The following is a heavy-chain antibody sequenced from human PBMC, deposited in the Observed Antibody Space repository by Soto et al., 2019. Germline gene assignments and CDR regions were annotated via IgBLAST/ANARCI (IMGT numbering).Heavy chain of an antibody. J-gene: IGHJ3*01. Sequence: GGSLRLSCAASGFKFNTYGMHWVRQAPGKGLEWVAVIWSDGSYEYYADSVKGRFTISRDNSKNTLYLQMNSLRAEDTAVYYCARVYCSGTRCYQGRLSFDFWGQAIVVTVSS. CDR2: IWSDGSYE. V-gene: IGHV3-33*01. D-gene: IGHD2-2*01. CDR1: GFKFNTYG. CDR3: ARVYCSGTRCYQGRLSFDF.